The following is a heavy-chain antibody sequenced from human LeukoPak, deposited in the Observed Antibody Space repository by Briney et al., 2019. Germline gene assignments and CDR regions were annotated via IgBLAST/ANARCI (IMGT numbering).Heavy chain of an antibody. V-gene: IGHV3-23*01. CDR1: HFTFNNNA. CDR3: TRFRGSGSSTLYSFDY. J-gene: IGHJ4*02. CDR2: LSGDSSSI. D-gene: IGHD3-10*01. Sequence: PGGSLRLSCAASHFTFNNNAMSWVRQAPGKGLEWVSGLSGDSSSIYYAASVKGRFTISRDNSKNMLYLQMNSLRAEDTAVYYCTRFRGSGSSTLYSFDYWGQGSLVTVAP.